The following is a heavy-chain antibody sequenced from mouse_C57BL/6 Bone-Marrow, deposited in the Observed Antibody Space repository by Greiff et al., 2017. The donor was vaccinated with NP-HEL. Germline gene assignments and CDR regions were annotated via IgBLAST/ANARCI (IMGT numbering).Heavy chain of an antibody. CDR1: GYTFTNYW. V-gene: IGHV1-63*01. J-gene: IGHJ2*01. Sequence: VKLMESGAELVRPGTSVKMSCKASGYTFTNYWIGWAKQRPGHGLEWIGDIYPGGGYTNYNEKFKGKATLTADKSSSTAYMQFSSLTSEDSAIYYCARWSSGYVFDYWGRGTTLTVSS. CDR2: IYPGGGYT. CDR3: ARWSSGYVFDY. D-gene: IGHD3-2*02.